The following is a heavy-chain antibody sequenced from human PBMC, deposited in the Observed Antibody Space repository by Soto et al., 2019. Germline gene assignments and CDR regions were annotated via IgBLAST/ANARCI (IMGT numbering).Heavy chain of an antibody. D-gene: IGHD1-1*01. CDR3: ARVVDTTGTHYYYYYMDV. CDR1: GYTFTSYG. Sequence: ASVKVSCKASGYTFTSYGISWVRQAPGQGLEWMGWISAYNGNTNYAQKLQGRVNMTTDTSTSTAYMELRSLRSDDTAVYYCARVVDTTGTHYYYYYMDVWGKGTTVTVSS. CDR2: ISAYNGNT. V-gene: IGHV1-18*01. J-gene: IGHJ6*03.